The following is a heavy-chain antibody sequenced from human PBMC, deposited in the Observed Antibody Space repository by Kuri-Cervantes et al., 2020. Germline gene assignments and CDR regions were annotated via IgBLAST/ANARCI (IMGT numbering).Heavy chain of an antibody. Sequence: ESLKISCAASGFTFSSYAMHWIRQPPGKGLEWIGSIYYSGSTNYNPSLKSRVTISVDTSKNQFSLKLSSVTAADTAVYYCARYGEPTGFDYWGQGTLVTVSS. CDR3: ARYGEPTGFDY. J-gene: IGHJ4*02. CDR1: GFTFSSYA. V-gene: IGHV4-59*08. CDR2: IYYSGST. D-gene: IGHD4/OR15-4a*01.